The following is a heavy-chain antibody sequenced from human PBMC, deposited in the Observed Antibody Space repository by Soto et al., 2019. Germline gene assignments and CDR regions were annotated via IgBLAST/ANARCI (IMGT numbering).Heavy chain of an antibody. Sequence: QVQLVESGGGVVQPGRSLRLSCAASGFTFSSYAMHWVRQAPGKGLEWVAVISYDGSNKYYADSVKGRFTISRDNYKNTLYLQMNSLRAEDTAVYYCARDRPYSSSWYNWFDPWGQGTLVTVSS. CDR1: GFTFSSYA. CDR3: ARDRPYSSSWYNWFDP. CDR2: ISYDGSNK. J-gene: IGHJ5*02. D-gene: IGHD6-13*01. V-gene: IGHV3-30-3*01.